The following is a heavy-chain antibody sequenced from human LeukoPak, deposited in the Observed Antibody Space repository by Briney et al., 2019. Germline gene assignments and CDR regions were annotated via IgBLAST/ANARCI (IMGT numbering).Heavy chain of an antibody. Sequence: GSVTVACTASGYTFTNYDINWVRQATGQGLEWMGWRNPNSGRTGFAQKVQGRLTITADTSLSTAYMELSSLTSDDTAVYYCARGPVSTHGMDVWGQRTTVTVSS. CDR1: GYTFTNYD. J-gene: IGHJ6*02. CDR2: RNPNSGRT. CDR3: ARGPVSTHGMDV. D-gene: IGHD6-13*01. V-gene: IGHV1-8*01.